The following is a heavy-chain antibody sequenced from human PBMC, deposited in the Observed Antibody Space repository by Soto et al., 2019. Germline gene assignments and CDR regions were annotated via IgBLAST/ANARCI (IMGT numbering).Heavy chain of an antibody. CDR2: ISWNSGSI. Sequence: GGSLRLSCAASGFTFDDYAMHWVRQAPGKGLEWVSGISWNSGSIGYADSVKGRFTISRDNAKNSLYLQMNSLRAEDTALYYCAKDSTERYCSGGSCYDPYYYYYMDVWGKGTTVTVSS. CDR1: GFTFDDYA. D-gene: IGHD2-15*01. J-gene: IGHJ6*03. CDR3: AKDSTERYCSGGSCYDPYYYYYMDV. V-gene: IGHV3-9*01.